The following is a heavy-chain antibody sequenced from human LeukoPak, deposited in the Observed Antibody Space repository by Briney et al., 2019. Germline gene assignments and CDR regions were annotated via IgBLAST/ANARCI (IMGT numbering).Heavy chain of an antibody. CDR1: GYTVTAYY. J-gene: IGHJ4*02. CDR3: ARIKWSAAND. D-gene: IGHD6-13*01. Sequence: GASVKVSCKASGYTVTAYYMHWVRQAPGQGLEWMGWINPNSGDTNYAQNFQGRVTMTRDTSINTAYMELSSLRSDDTAVYYCARIKWSAANDWGQGTLVTVSS. V-gene: IGHV1-2*02. CDR2: INPNSGDT.